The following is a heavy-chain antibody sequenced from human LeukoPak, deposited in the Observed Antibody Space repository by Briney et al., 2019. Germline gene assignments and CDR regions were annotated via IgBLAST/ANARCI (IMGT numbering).Heavy chain of an antibody. Sequence: GASVKVSCKASGYTFTGYYMHWVRQAPGQGLEWMGWINPNSGGTNYAQKFQGRVTMTRDTSISTAYMELSRLRSDDTAVYYCARDKGQNYYDSSGYPLDYWGQGTLVTVSS. V-gene: IGHV1-2*02. CDR3: ARDKGQNYYDSSGYPLDY. D-gene: IGHD3-22*01. CDR2: INPNSGGT. J-gene: IGHJ4*02. CDR1: GYTFTGYY.